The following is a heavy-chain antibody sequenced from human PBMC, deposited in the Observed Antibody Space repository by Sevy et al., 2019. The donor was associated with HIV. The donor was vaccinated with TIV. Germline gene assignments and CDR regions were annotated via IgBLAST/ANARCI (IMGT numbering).Heavy chain of an antibody. V-gene: IGHV4-39*01. CDR2: IYNSGST. CDR1: GGSFSSSSYY. D-gene: IGHD3-3*01. Sequence: SDTLSLTCTVSGGSFSSSSYYWGWIRQPPGKGLEWIGSIYNSGSTYYNPSLKSRVTISVDTSKNQFSLKLSFVTAADTAVYYCARRRITIFGVVIIGDAFDIWGQGTMVTVSS. J-gene: IGHJ3*02. CDR3: ARRRITIFGVVIIGDAFDI.